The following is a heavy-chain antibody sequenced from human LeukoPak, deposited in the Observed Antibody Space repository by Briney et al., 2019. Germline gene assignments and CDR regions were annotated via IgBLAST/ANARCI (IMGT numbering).Heavy chain of an antibody. D-gene: IGHD5-18*01. Sequence: GGSVRLSCAASGFTFSSYAMSWVRQAPGKGLEWVSAISGSGGSTYYADSVKGRFTISRDNSKNTLYLQMNSLRAEDTAVYYCAKDQVRGYSYGIFDYWGQGTMVTVSS. V-gene: IGHV3-23*01. J-gene: IGHJ4*02. CDR1: GFTFSSYA. CDR3: AKDQVRGYSYGIFDY. CDR2: ISGSGGST.